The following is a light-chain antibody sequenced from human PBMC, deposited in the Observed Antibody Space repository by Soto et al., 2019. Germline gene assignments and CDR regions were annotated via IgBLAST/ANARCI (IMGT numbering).Light chain of an antibody. V-gene: IGKV1-5*01. CDR3: QQRHNWPRT. J-gene: IGKJ1*01. Sequence: IPVTQSPPALSASAGDRVTIACRASQTISTWMAWYQQKPGKAPKLLVYDASTLQSGVASRFSGSGSGTDFTLTISSLQPEDFATYYCQQRHNWPRTFGQGTKVDI. CDR2: DAS. CDR1: QTISTW.